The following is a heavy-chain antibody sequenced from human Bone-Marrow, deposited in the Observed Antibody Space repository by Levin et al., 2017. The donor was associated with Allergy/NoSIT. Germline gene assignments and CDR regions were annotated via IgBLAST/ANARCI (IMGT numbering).Heavy chain of an antibody. Sequence: GESLKISCSASGLTVSTNYMSWVRQAPGKGLEWVSIIFSGGSTNYADSVKGRFTISRDNSKNTLYLQMNSLRAEDTAVYYCASGSGYRGYDLVYWGQGTLVTVYS. CDR3: ASGSGYRGYDLVY. J-gene: IGHJ4*02. CDR1: GLTVSTNY. V-gene: IGHV3-53*01. CDR2: IFSGGST. D-gene: IGHD5-12*01.